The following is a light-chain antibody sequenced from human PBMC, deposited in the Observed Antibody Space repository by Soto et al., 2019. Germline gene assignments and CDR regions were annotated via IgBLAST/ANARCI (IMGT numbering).Light chain of an antibody. CDR3: QQYNNWPPT. Sequence: IVMTQSPATLSVSPGERATLSCRASQSVSSNLAWYEQKPGQAPRLLTHGASTRATGVPARFSGSGSGTDFTLTINSLQSEDFAVYYCQQYNNWPPTFGQGTRLEIK. CDR1: QSVSSN. CDR2: GAS. V-gene: IGKV3-15*01. J-gene: IGKJ5*01.